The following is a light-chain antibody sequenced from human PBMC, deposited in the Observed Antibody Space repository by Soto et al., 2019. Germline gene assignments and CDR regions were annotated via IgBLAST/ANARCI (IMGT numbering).Light chain of an antibody. CDR1: SSDVGGYNY. J-gene: IGLJ1*01. CDR2: DVS. V-gene: IGLV2-8*01. Sequence: QSALTQPASVSGSPGQLITISCTGTSSDVGGYNYVSWYQQHPGKAPKLMIYDVSNRPSGVPDRFSGSKSGNTASLTVSGLQAEDEADYYCSSYAGSNNFVFGTGTKVTVL. CDR3: SSYAGSNNFV.